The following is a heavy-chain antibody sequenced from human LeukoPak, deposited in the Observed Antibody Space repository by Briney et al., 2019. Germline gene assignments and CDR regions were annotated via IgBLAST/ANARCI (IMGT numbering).Heavy chain of an antibody. J-gene: IGHJ5*02. Sequence: SGGSLRLSCAASGFTFSSYGMHWVRQAPGKGLEWVAVIWYDGSNKYYADSVKGRFTISRDNSKNTLYLQMNSLRAEDTAVYYCERDGGGYDFWSGYWAPGSGWFDPWGQGTLVTVPS. V-gene: IGHV3-33*01. CDR1: GFTFSSYG. CDR2: IWYDGSNK. D-gene: IGHD3-3*01. CDR3: ERDGGGYDFWSGYWAPGSGWFDP.